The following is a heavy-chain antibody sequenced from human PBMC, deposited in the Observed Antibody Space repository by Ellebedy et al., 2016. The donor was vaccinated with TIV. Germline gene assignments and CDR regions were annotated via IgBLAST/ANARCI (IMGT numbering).Heavy chain of an antibody. V-gene: IGHV4-59*12. D-gene: IGHD6-19*01. CDR3: ARSFLSSGWSGDYYYYGMDV. CDR1: GGSISSYY. Sequence: GSLRLSCTVSGGSISSYYWSWIRQPPGKGLEWFGEFYHSGSTNYNPSLKSRVTISVDKSKNQFSLKLSSVTAADTAVYYCARSFLSSGWSGDYYYYGMDVWGQGTTATVSS. J-gene: IGHJ6*02. CDR2: FYHSGST.